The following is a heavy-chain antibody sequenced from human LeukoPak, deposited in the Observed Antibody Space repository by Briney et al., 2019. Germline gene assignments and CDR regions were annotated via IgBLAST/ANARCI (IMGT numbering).Heavy chain of an antibody. CDR3: ARGGRSSGWYYFDY. CDR2: LSKSGNT. J-gene: IGHJ4*02. V-gene: IGHV4-59*01. Sequence: KPSETLSLTCTVSGGSISSYYWSWIRLPPGKGLEWIFYLSKSGNTNYSPSLKSRVTIFGDTSKNQFFLKLSSVTAADTAVYYCARGGRSSGWYYFDYWGQGTLVTVSS. D-gene: IGHD6-19*01. CDR1: GGSISSYY.